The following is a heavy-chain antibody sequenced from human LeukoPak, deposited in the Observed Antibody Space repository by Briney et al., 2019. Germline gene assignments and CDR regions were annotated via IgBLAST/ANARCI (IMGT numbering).Heavy chain of an antibody. CDR3: ARATPTRGYYGMDV. Sequence: PSETLSLTCTVSGGSISSSSYYWGWIRQPRGKGLEWIGSIYYSGSTYYNPSLKSRVTISVDTSKNQFSLKLSSVTAADTAVYYCARATPTRGYYGMDVWGQGTTVTVSS. J-gene: IGHJ6*02. V-gene: IGHV4-39*07. CDR1: GGSISSSSYY. D-gene: IGHD3-10*01. CDR2: IYYSGST.